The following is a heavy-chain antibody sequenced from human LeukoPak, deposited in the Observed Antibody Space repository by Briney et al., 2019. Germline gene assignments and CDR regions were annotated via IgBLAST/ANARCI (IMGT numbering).Heavy chain of an antibody. D-gene: IGHD1-26*01. J-gene: IGHJ4*02. CDR3: ARDDHSGSYSRGFDY. CDR1: GYTFTGYY. Sequence: ASVKVSCKASGYTFTGYYMHWVRQAPGQGLEWMGIINPSGGSTSYAQKFQGRATMTRDTSTSTAYMELSSLRSEDTAVYYCARDDHSGSYSRGFDYWGQGTLVTVSS. CDR2: INPSGGST. V-gene: IGHV1-46*03.